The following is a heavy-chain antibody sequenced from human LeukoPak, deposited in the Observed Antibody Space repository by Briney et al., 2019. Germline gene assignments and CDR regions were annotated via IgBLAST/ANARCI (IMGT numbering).Heavy chain of an antibody. CDR2: IYHSGST. CDR3: ASVLCLGYCSSTSWGSGFDP. D-gene: IGHD2-2*01. V-gene: IGHV4-59*01. J-gene: IGHJ5*02. CDR1: VGSIRSYY. Sequence: SETLSLTSGHPVGSIRSYYWSWIRQPPGKGLEWIGYIYHSGSTDYNPSLKSRVTISLDTSKNQFSLKLSSVTAADTAVYYCASVLCLGYCSSTSWGSGFDPWGQGTLVTVSS.